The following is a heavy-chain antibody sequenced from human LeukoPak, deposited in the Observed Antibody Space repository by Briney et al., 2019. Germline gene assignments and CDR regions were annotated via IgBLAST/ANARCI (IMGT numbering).Heavy chain of an antibody. CDR3: ARACQPLGGLSFPDY. CDR1: GYTFTSYA. CDR2: INPNTGNP. J-gene: IGHJ4*02. D-gene: IGHD3-16*02. V-gene: IGHV7-4-1*02. Sequence: ASVKVSCKASGYTFTSYAMNWVRQAPGQGLEWVGWINPNTGNPTYAQAFTGRFVFSLDTSVSTAYLQISSLKAEDTAVYYCARACQPLGGLSFPDYWGQGTLVTVSS.